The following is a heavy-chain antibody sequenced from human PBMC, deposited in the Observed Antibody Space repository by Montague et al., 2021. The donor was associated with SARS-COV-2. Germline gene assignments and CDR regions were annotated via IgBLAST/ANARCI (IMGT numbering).Heavy chain of an antibody. V-gene: IGHV4-4*07. J-gene: IGHJ5*02. Sequence: SETLSLTCTVSGGSTSSYYWSWIRQPAGKGLGWIGRIYTSGSTNYNPSLKSRVTMSVDTSKNQFSLKLRSVTAADTAVYFCARDGLERQWWMLGWFDPWGQGTLVTVSS. CDR1: GGSTSSYY. CDR3: ARDGLERQWWMLGWFDP. CDR2: IYTSGST. D-gene: IGHD1-1*01.